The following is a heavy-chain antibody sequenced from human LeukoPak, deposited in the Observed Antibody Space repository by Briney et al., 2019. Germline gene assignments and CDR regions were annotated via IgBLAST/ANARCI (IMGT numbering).Heavy chain of an antibody. CDR1: GFTFNDYY. V-gene: IGHV3-11*04. J-gene: IGHJ4*01. CDR3: VMTAGPPTDH. Sequence: PGGSLRLSCTGSGFTFNDYYMSWVRQAPGKGLEWLSFISAGGYPIYYADSVRGRFTISRDTPKNSLYLQMNSLRVEDTAVYYCVMTAGPPTDHWGQGALVTVSS. CDR2: ISAGGYPI.